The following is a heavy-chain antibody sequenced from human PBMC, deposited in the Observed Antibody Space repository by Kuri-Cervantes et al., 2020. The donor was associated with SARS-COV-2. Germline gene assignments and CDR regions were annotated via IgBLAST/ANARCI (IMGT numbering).Heavy chain of an antibody. CDR3: ARALVXSAMLDY. CDR1: GFTFSSYG. V-gene: IGHV3-33*01. CDR2: IWYDGSNK. D-gene: IGHD2-2*01. Sequence: LSLTCAASGFTFSSYGMHWVRQAPGKGLEWVAVIWYDGSNKYYADSVMGRFTISRDNSKNTLYLQMNSLRAEDTAVDYCARALVXSAMLDYWGQGTLVTVSS. J-gene: IGHJ4*02.